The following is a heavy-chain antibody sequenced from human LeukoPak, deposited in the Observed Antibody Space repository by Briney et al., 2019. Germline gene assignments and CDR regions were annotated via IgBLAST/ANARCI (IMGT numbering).Heavy chain of an antibody. D-gene: IGHD3-10*01. CDR1: GYTFTGYY. Sequence: ASVKVSCKASGYTFTGYYMHWVRQAPGQGLEWMGWINPNSGGTNYAQKFQGRVTMTRDTSISTAYMELSRLRSDDTAMYYCARNLWFGESTDSFNIWGQGTMVTVSS. V-gene: IGHV1-2*02. CDR3: ARNLWFGESTDSFNI. J-gene: IGHJ3*02. CDR2: INPNSGGT.